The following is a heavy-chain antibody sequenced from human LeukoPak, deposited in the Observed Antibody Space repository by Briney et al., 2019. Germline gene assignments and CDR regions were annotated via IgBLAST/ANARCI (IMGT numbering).Heavy chain of an antibody. Sequence: GGSLRLSCAASGFTSSSYEMNWVRQAPGKGLEWVSYISSSGSTIYYADSVKGRFTISRDNAKNSLYLQMNSLRAEDTAVYYCARDRGGDCYLDYWGQGTLVTVSS. J-gene: IGHJ4*02. D-gene: IGHD2-21*02. CDR3: ARDRGGDCYLDY. CDR2: ISSSGSTI. V-gene: IGHV3-48*03. CDR1: GFTSSSYE.